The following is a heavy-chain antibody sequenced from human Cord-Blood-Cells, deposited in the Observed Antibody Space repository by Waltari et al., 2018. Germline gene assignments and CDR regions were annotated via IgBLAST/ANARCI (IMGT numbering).Heavy chain of an antibody. J-gene: IGHJ6*02. CDR3: AKDSKVYGMDV. CDR2: ISYDGSNK. V-gene: IGHV3-30*18. Sequence: QVQLVESGGGVVQPGRSLRLSCAASGFTFSSYGMHWVRQAPGKGLEWVAVISYDGSNKYYAYSVKGRVTISRDNSKNTLYLQMNSLRAEDTAVYYCAKDSKVYGMDVWGQGTTVTVSS. CDR1: GFTFSSYG.